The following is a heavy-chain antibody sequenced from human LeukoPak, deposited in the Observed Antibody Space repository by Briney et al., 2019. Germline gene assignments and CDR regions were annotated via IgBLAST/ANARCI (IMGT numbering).Heavy chain of an antibody. V-gene: IGHV3-23*01. CDR1: GFTFSSYA. D-gene: IGHD3-22*01. CDR2: ISGSGGST. CDR3: AALNYYDSSGYWY. J-gene: IGHJ4*02. Sequence: GGSLRLSCAASGFTFSSYAMSLVRQAPGKGMEWVSAISGSGGSTYYADSVKGRFTISRDNSKNTLYLQMNSLRADDTAVYYCAALNYYDSSGYWYWGQGTLVTVSS.